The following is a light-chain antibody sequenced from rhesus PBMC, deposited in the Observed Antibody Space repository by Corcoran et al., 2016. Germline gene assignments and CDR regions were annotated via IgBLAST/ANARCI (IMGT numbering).Light chain of an antibody. Sequence: EIVLTQSPTSMAVSQGERVTISCTASSSVSTSYLHWYQQKSGFPPRFLVYRTSILASGVPARFSGSGSGTSYTLTISSMEAEDAANYYCQQGNSVPLTFGGGTKVEIK. CDR1: SSVSTSY. CDR2: RTS. J-gene: IGKJ4*01. V-gene: IGKV3S9*01. CDR3: QQGNSVPLT.